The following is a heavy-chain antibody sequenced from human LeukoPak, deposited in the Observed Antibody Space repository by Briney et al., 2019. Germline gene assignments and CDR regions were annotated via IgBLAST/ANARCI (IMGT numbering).Heavy chain of an antibody. J-gene: IGHJ4*02. D-gene: IGHD2-8*02. CDR1: GYTFTGYF. CDR2: INPNTGGT. Sequence: GASVKVSCKASGYTFTGYFIHWVRQAPGQGLEWMGWINPNTGGTIYAQNFQGRVTMTRDTSISTVYMDLTRLTSDDTAVYYCARPSLGTGATPSNYWGQGTLVIVSS. CDR3: ARPSLGTGATPSNY. V-gene: IGHV1-2*02.